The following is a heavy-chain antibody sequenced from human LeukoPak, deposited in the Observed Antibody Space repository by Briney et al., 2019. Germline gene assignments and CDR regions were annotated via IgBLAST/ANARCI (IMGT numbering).Heavy chain of an antibody. CDR3: AKGLYDILTGYYNLGDYYFDY. J-gene: IGHJ4*02. Sequence: GGSLRLSCAASGFTFDDYAMHWVRQAPGKGLEWVSLISGDGGSTYYADSVKGRFTISRDNSKNSLYLQMNSLRTEDTALYYCAKGLYDILTGYYNLGDYYFDYWGQGTLVTVSS. V-gene: IGHV3-43*02. D-gene: IGHD3-9*01. CDR1: GFTFDDYA. CDR2: ISGDGGST.